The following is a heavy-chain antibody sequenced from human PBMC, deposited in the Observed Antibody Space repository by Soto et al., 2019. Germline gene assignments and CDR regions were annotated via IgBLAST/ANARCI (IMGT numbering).Heavy chain of an antibody. CDR2: IIPIFGTA. D-gene: IGHD6-6*01. CDR3: ARGPIAARLWYYYYGMDV. Sequence: GASVKVFCKASGGTLSSYAISWVRQAPGQGLEWMGGIIPIFGTANYAQKFQGRVTITADESTSTAYMELSSLRSEDTAVYYCARGPIAARLWYYYYGMDVWGQGTTVTVSS. J-gene: IGHJ6*02. V-gene: IGHV1-69*13. CDR1: GGTLSSYA.